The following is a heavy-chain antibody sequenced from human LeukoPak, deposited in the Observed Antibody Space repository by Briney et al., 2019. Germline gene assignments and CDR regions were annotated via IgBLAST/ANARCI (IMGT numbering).Heavy chain of an antibody. CDR3: ARDRGSSGWYRGGDWFDP. CDR1: GFTFSSHL. CDR2: ISSDGTYT. D-gene: IGHD6-19*01. Sequence: GGSLRLSCAASGFTFSSHLMHWVRQAPGKGLVWVSRISSDGTYTNYADSVRGRFTISRDNAKNSLYLQMNSLRAEDTAVYYCARDRGSSGWYRGGDWFDPWGQGTLVTVSS. V-gene: IGHV3-74*01. J-gene: IGHJ5*02.